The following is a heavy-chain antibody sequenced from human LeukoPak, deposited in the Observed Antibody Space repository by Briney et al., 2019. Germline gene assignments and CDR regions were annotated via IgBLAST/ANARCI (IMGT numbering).Heavy chain of an antibody. V-gene: IGHV3-48*01. J-gene: IGHJ6*03. CDR1: GFTFSSYS. CDR3: ARDGQGPPDPYYYYYMDV. D-gene: IGHD3/OR15-3a*01. Sequence: PGGSLRLSCAASGFTFSSYSMNWVRQAPGKGLEWVSYISSSSSTIYYADSVKGRFTISRDNARNSLYLQMNSLRAEDTAVYYCARDGQGPPDPYYYYYMDVWGKGTTVTVSS. CDR2: ISSSSSTI.